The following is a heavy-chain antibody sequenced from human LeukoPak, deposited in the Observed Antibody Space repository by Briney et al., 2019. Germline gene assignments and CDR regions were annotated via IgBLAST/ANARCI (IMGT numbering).Heavy chain of an antibody. J-gene: IGHJ6*03. D-gene: IGHD3-3*01. CDR3: ARGGGLYYYYYYMDV. Sequence: ASVKVSCKASGYTFTGYYMHWVRQAPGQGLEWMGWINPNSGGTNYAQKFQGRVTMTRDTSISTAYMELSRLRSDDTAAYYCARGGGLYYYYYYMDVWGKGTTVTVSS. V-gene: IGHV1-2*02. CDR2: INPNSGGT. CDR1: GYTFTGYY.